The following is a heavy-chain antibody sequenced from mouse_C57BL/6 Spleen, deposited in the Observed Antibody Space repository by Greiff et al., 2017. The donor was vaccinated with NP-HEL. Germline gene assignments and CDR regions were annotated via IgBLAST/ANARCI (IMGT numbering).Heavy chain of an antibody. CDR3: VRQRVTTHYYAMDY. Sequence: EVQGVESGGGLVQPKGSLKLSCAASGFSFNTYAMNWVRQAPGKGLEWVARIRSKSNNYATYYADSVKDRFTISRDDSESMLYLQMNNLKTEDTAMYYCVRQRVTTHYYAMDYWGQGTSVTVSS. CDR1: GFSFNTYA. V-gene: IGHV10-1*01. CDR2: IRSKSNNYAT. J-gene: IGHJ4*01. D-gene: IGHD2-2*01.